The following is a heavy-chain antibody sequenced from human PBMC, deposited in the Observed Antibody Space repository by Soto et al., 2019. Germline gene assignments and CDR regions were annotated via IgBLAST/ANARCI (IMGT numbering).Heavy chain of an antibody. Sequence: GGSLRLSCAASGFTFSSFEMNWVRQAPGKGLEWVSYISNRGGATYYADSVKGRFTISRDNSKNSLYLQMNSLRAEDTAVYYCARDQRPNDYWGQGTLVTVSS. J-gene: IGHJ4*02. CDR1: GFTFSSFE. CDR3: ARDQRPNDY. CDR2: ISNRGGAT. V-gene: IGHV3-48*03.